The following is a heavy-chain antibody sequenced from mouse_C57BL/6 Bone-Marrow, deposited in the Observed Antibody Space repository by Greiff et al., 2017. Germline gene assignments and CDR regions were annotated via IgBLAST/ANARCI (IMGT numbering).Heavy chain of an antibody. CDR1: GYTFTSYW. Sequence: QVQLQQPGAELVKPGASVKLSCKASGYTFTSYWMHWVKQRPGQGLEWIGMIHPNSGSTTYNEKFKSKATLTVDKSSSTAYMQLSSLTSENSAVYYGARSHYDGSSYPRYCDVGGRGTTVTVSA. V-gene: IGHV1-64*01. CDR2: IHPNSGST. D-gene: IGHD1-1*01. CDR3: ARSHYDGSSYPRYCDV. J-gene: IGHJ1*03.